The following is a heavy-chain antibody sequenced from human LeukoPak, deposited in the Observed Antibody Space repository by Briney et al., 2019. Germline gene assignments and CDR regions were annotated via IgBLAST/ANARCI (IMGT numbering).Heavy chain of an antibody. CDR3: ARVLGASEDYLWGSFRF. CDR1: GFTFRTYS. J-gene: IGHJ4*02. V-gene: IGHV3-21*06. Sequence: GGSLRLSCAASGFTFRTYSMNWVRQAPGKGLEWVSSISGSSSYIHYADSVKGRFTISRDNAKNPVYLQMNSLRAEDTALYYCARVLGASEDYLWGSFRFWGQGTLVTVSS. D-gene: IGHD3-16*02. CDR2: ISGSSSYI.